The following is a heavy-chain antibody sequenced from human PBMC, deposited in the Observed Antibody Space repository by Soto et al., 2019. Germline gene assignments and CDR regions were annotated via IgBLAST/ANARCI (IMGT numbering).Heavy chain of an antibody. Sequence: PSETLSLTCTVSGGSLSSYYWSWIRTPPGKGLEWIGYIYYSGSTNYNPSLQIRVTLSVDTSKNQFSLKLSSVTAADTAVYYCARAPHSRLFDYWGQGTLLTVSS. CDR3: ARAPHSRLFDY. CDR2: IYYSGST. D-gene: IGHD6-13*01. CDR1: GGSLSSYY. J-gene: IGHJ4*02. V-gene: IGHV4-59*01.